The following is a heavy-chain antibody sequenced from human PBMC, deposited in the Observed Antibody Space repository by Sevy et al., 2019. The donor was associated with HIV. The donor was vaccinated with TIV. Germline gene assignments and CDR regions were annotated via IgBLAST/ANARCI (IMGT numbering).Heavy chain of an antibody. CDR3: ARTYYYGSGNYCDAISRFGY. CDR1: GFTFTNYW. V-gene: IGHV5-51*01. Sequence: GGSLRLSCKGSGFTFTNYWIAWVRQMPGKGLEWMGIIYPGDSDTRYSPSFQGQVTISADKSITTAYLQWSSLKASDTAMYYCARTYYYGSGNYCDAISRFGYWGQGTLVTVSS. CDR2: IYPGDSDT. J-gene: IGHJ4*02. D-gene: IGHD3-10*01.